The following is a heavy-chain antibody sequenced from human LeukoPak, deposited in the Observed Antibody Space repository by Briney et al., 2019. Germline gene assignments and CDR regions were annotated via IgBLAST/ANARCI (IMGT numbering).Heavy chain of an antibody. Sequence: PGGSLRLSCAASGFTFNNYEMNWVRQAPGKGLEWISYVTSSGGTTYYADSVKGRFTISRDNAKNSLYLQMNSLRAEDTAVYYYAREGGSKNWFDPWGQGTLVTVSS. CDR1: GFTFNNYE. J-gene: IGHJ5*02. CDR3: AREGGSKNWFDP. V-gene: IGHV3-48*03. CDR2: VTSSGGTT. D-gene: IGHD1-26*01.